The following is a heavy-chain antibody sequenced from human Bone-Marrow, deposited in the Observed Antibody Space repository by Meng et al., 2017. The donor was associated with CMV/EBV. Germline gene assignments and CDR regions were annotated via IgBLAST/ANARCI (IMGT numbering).Heavy chain of an antibody. V-gene: IGHV1-24*01. CDR1: GYTLTELS. CDR2: FDPEDGET. J-gene: IGHJ6*02. D-gene: IGHD3-3*01. Sequence: ASVKVSCKVSGYTLTELSMHWVRQAPGKGLEWMGGFDPEDGETIYAQKFQGRVTMTEDTSTDTAYMELSSLRSDDTAVYYCARVKWEGYDFWSGLARNYYYGMDVWGQGTTVTVSS. CDR3: ARVKWEGYDFWSGLARNYYYGMDV.